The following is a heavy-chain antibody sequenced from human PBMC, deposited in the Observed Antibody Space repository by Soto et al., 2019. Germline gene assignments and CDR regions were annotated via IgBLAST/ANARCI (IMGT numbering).Heavy chain of an antibody. CDR2: IWYDGSNK. J-gene: IGHJ4*02. Sequence: GGSLRLSCAASGFTFSSYGMHWVRQAPGKGLEWVAVIWYDGSNKYYADSVKGRFTISRDNSKNTLYLQMNSLRAEDTAVYYCARESLRDIVVVPADFDYWGQGTLVTVSS. V-gene: IGHV3-33*01. CDR3: ARESLRDIVVVPADFDY. D-gene: IGHD2-2*01. CDR1: GFTFSSYG.